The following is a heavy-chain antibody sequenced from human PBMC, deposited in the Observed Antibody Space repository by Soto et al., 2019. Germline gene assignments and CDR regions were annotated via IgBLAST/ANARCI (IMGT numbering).Heavy chain of an antibody. CDR3: ARGYCSSTSCQYYFDF. J-gene: IGHJ4*02. D-gene: IGHD2-2*01. CDR2: INGGNGDT. V-gene: IGHV1-3*01. Sequence: QVQLVQSGAEVKKPGASVKVSCKASGYTFTGYAIHWVRQAPGQSHEWMGWINGGNGDTKYSQKFQGRVTITRDTSASTAYMELTSLGSEDTAVYHCARGYCSSTSCQYYFDFWGQGTLVTVSS. CDR1: GYTFTGYA.